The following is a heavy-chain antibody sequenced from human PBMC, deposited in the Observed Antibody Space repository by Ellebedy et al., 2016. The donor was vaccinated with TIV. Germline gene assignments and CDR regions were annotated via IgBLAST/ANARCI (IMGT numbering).Heavy chain of an antibody. CDR2: IYNSGST. V-gene: IGHV4-59*01. CDR1: GGSISSYY. D-gene: IGHD5-24*01. J-gene: IGHJ4*02. Sequence: MPSETLSLTCTVSGGSISSYYWSWIRQPPGKGLEWIVYIYNSGSTNYNPSLQSRVTISLDTSKNQFSLELSSVTAADTAVYYCARARWLQLEYWGQGTLIIVSS. CDR3: ARARWLQLEY.